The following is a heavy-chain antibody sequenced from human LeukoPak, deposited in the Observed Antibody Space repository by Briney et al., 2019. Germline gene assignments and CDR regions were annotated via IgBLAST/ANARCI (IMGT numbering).Heavy chain of an antibody. CDR3: ARVVPGYCSSTSCYDVDAFDI. V-gene: IGHV4-61*02. J-gene: IGHJ3*02. CDR1: GDSISSGSYY. Sequence: PSETLSLTCTVSGDSISSGSYYWSWIRQPAGKGLEWIGRIYTSGSTNYNPSLKSRVNISVDTSKNQFSLKLSSVTAADTAVYYCARVVPGYCSSTSCYDVDAFDIWGQGPRVTVSS. CDR2: IYTSGST. D-gene: IGHD2-2*01.